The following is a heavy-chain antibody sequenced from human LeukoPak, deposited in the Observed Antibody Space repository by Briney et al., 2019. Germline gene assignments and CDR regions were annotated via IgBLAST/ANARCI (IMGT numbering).Heavy chain of an antibody. J-gene: IGHJ6*02. CDR3: ARLGYYDSSGQFNYGVDV. CDR2: IIPIFGTA. Sequence: ASVKVSCKASGGTFSSYAISWVRQAPGQGLEWMGGIIPIFGTANYAQKFQGRVTITADESTSTAYMELSSLRSEDTAVYYCARLGYYDSSGQFNYGVDVWGQGTTVTVSS. CDR1: GGTFSSYA. V-gene: IGHV1-69*01. D-gene: IGHD3-22*01.